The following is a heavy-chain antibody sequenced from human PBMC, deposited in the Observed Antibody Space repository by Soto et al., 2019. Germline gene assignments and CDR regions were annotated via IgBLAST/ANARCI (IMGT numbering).Heavy chain of an antibody. CDR1: GYTFTAYY. Sequence: QVQLVQSGAEVKKPGASVKVSCKASGYTFTAYYMHWVRQAPGQGLEWMGWINPNSGGTNYAQKFQGWVTMTRDTSISTASMELSRLRSDATAVYYCARGGGLRSSYGYRYYSDYWGQGTLVTVSS. CDR2: INPNSGGT. D-gene: IGHD5-18*01. CDR3: ARGGGLRSSYGYRYYSDY. V-gene: IGHV1-2*04. J-gene: IGHJ4*02.